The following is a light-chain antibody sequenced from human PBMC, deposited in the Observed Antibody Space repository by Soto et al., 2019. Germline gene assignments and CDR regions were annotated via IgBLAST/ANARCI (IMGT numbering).Light chain of an antibody. CDR1: QSVSNNY. CDR3: QQYGMSPRT. V-gene: IGKV3-20*01. Sequence: ELVLTQSPGTLSLSPGERATLSCRASQSVSNNYLAWYQQKPGQAPRLLIYGVSSRATGIPDRFSGSGSGTDFTLTISRLEPEDFAVYYCQQYGMSPRTFGQGTKVEIK. CDR2: GVS. J-gene: IGKJ1*01.